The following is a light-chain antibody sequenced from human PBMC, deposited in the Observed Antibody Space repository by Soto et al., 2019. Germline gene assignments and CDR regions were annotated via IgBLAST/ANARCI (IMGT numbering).Light chain of an antibody. CDR1: QYINTR. J-gene: IGKJ1*01. CDR3: QQYSVSPRT. V-gene: IGKV3-20*01. Sequence: EIVLTQSPSTLSSFPCDSVTHSCMASQYINTRLAWSQHRPGQAPRLLIYQTSIRAAGIPDRFSGSGSGTDFTLTISRLEPEDFAVYYCQQYSVSPRTFGQGTKVDIK. CDR2: QTS.